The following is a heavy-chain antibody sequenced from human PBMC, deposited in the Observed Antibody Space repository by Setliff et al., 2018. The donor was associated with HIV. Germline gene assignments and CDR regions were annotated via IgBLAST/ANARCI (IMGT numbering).Heavy chain of an antibody. V-gene: IGHV4-4*08. D-gene: IGHD3-10*01. Sequence: SETLSLTCTVSGASISTYYWSWIRQPPGKGLEWIGYTHISGITNYNPSLKSRLTISVDTSKTQFSLKLNSVTAADTAVYYCARVRGGTSRGFLDFWGQGTPVTVSS. J-gene: IGHJ4*02. CDR2: THISGIT. CDR1: GASISTYY. CDR3: ARVRGGTSRGFLDF.